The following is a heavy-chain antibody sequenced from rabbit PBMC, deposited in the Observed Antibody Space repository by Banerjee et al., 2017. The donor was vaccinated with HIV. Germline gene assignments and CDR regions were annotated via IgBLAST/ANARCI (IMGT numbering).Heavy chain of an antibody. J-gene: IGHJ4*01. CDR3: ARSGPGSVGGGYTPNL. V-gene: IGHV1S45*01. D-gene: IGHD3-1*01. CDR1: GFTISSSYY. CDR2: IYTGSGNT. Sequence: QEQLVESGGGLVQPEGSLTLTCTASGFTISSSYYMCWVRQAPGKGLEWIGCIYTGSGNTYYASWAKGRFTISKTSSTTVTLQMTSLTAADTATYFCARSGPGSVGGGYTPNLWGPGTLVTVS.